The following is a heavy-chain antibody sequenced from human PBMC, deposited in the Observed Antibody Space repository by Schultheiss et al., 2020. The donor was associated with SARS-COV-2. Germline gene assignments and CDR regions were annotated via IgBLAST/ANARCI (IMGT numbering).Heavy chain of an antibody. CDR1: GYTFTDYG. V-gene: IGHV1-18*01. CDR2: ISGHNSIP. D-gene: IGHD6-13*01. J-gene: IGHJ4*02. Sequence: ASVKVSCKSSGYTFTDYGVTWVRQAPGQGLEWMGWISGHNSIPYYAQKFQGRVTMTTDTSTSTAYMELRSLRSDDTAVYYCANLIYSSSWYWADYAVTTVDYWGQGTLVTVSS. CDR3: ANLIYSSSWYWADYAVTTVDY.